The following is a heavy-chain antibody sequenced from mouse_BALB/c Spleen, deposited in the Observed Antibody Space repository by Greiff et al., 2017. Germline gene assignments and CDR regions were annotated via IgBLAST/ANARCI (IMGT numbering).Heavy chain of an antibody. CDR3: ARDYGSSYDY. D-gene: IGHD1-1*01. Sequence: VKLQESGAELAKPGASVKMSCKASGYTFTSYWMHWVKQRPGQGLEWIGYINPSTGYTEYNQKFKDKGTLTADNSSSTAYMQMSRLTSEDSAVYYCARDYGSSYDYWGQGTTLTVSS. CDR1: GYTFTSYW. CDR2: INPSTGYT. J-gene: IGHJ2*01. V-gene: IGHV1-7*01.